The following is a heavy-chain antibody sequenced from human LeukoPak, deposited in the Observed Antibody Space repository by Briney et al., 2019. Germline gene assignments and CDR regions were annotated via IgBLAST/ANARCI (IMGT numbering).Heavy chain of an antibody. J-gene: IGHJ6*02. CDR2: IYSGGYT. CDR1: GFTVSNNY. V-gene: IGHV3-66*01. CDR3: ARSDCSSTTCYVSGDYGMDV. Sequence: HSGGSLRLSCAASGFTVSNNYMSWVRQAPGKGLEWVSVIYSGGYTYYADSVKDRFTIYRDASKNTLYLQMNSLRAEDTAVYYCARSDCSSTTCYVSGDYGMDVWGQGTTVTVSS. D-gene: IGHD2-2*01.